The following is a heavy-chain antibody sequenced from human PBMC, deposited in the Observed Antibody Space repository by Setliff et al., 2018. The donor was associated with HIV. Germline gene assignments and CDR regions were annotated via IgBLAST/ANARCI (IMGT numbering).Heavy chain of an antibody. Sequence: SETLSLTCTVSGGSISSSSYYWGWIRQPPGKGLEWIGSILYSGHTYYNPSLKSRVTISVDTSKNQFSLKLSSVTAADTAVYYCASEVITGEYFDYWGQGTLVTVSS. CDR1: GGSISSSSYY. D-gene: IGHD7-27*01. J-gene: IGHJ4*02. CDR2: ILYSGHT. CDR3: ASEVITGEYFDY. V-gene: IGHV4-39*07.